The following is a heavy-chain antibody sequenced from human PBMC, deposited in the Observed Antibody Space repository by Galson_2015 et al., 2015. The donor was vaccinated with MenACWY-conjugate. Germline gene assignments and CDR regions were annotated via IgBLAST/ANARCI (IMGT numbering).Heavy chain of an antibody. D-gene: IGHD2/OR15-2a*01. CDR3: IRGRQNLDY. V-gene: IGHV3-49*04. CDR2: INGETT. Sequence: SLRLSCAASGFSFSSYWMNWVCQPPGKGLVWVSRINGETTQYAASVRGRFTISRNDSKTIAYLQMNSLNTEYTAVYYCIRGRQNLDYWGQGTLVTVSS. J-gene: IGHJ4*02. CDR1: GFSFSSYW.